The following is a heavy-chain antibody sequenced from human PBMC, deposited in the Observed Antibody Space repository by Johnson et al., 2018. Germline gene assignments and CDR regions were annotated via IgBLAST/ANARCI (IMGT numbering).Heavy chain of an antibody. CDR1: GYTFTAYW. Sequence: VQLVESGAEVVKPGDSLKISCKGSGYTFTAYWINWVRQTPGKGLEWMGIIYPDDSDDRYSPSFQGQVTFSADKSTSTVNLHLRHLKASDSATYDCARGYSKYVELDYWGQGTQVTVSS. CDR3: ARGYSKYVELDY. D-gene: IGHD4-11*01. J-gene: IGHJ4*02. CDR2: IYPDDSDD. V-gene: IGHV5-51*01.